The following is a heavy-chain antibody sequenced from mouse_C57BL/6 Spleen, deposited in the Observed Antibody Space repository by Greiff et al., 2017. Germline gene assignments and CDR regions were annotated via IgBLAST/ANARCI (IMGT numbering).Heavy chain of an antibody. CDR1: GYTFTSYW. D-gene: IGHD1-1*01. Sequence: VQLQQPGAELVMPGASVKLSCKASGYTFTSYWMHWVKQRPGQGLEWIGEIDPSDSYTNYNQKFKGKSTLTVDKSSSTAYMQLSSLTSEDSAVYYCARWDYGRAMDYWGQGTSVTVSS. CDR3: ARWDYGRAMDY. V-gene: IGHV1-69*01. CDR2: IDPSDSYT. J-gene: IGHJ4*01.